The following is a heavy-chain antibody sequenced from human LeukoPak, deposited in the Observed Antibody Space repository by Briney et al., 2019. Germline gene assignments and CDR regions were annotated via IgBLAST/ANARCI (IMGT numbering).Heavy chain of an antibody. V-gene: IGHV3-48*04. J-gene: IGHJ3*02. CDR3: ARDLIPAAAGREDAFDI. Sequence: GGSLRLSCAASGFTFSSYSMNWVRQAPGMGLEWVSYISSSSSTIYYADSVKGRFTISRDNAKNSLYLQMNSLRAEDTAMYYCARDLIPAAAGREDAFDIWGQGTMVTVSS. CDR2: ISSSSSTI. D-gene: IGHD6-13*01. CDR1: GFTFSSYS.